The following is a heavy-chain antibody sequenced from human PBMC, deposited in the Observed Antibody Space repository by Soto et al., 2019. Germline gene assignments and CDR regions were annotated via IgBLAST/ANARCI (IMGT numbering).Heavy chain of an antibody. CDR2: IYYSGST. Sequence: SETLSLTCTVSGGSISSYYWSWIRQPPGKGLEWIGYIYYSGSTNYNPSLKSRVTISVDTSKNQFSLKLSSVTAADTAVYYCARALAVAELNINYFVYWGQGTLVTVSS. J-gene: IGHJ4*02. CDR1: GGSISSYY. D-gene: IGHD6-19*01. V-gene: IGHV4-59*01. CDR3: ARALAVAELNINYFVY.